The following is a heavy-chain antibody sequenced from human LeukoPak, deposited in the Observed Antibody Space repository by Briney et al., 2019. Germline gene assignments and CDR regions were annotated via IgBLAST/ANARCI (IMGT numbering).Heavy chain of an antibody. CDR3: AKGPHSGSYPDY. D-gene: IGHD1-26*01. Sequence: PGRSLRLSCAASGFTFDDYAMHWVRQAPGKGLGWVSGISWNSGSIGYADTVKGRFTISRDNAKNSLYLQMNSLRAEDTALYYCAKGPHSGSYPDYWGQGTLVTVSS. CDR2: ISWNSGSI. V-gene: IGHV3-9*01. CDR1: GFTFDDYA. J-gene: IGHJ4*02.